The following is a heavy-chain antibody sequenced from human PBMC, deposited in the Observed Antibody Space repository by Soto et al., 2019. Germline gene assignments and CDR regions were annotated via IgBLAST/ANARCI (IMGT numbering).Heavy chain of an antibody. CDR3: ARGDSNSYSSDWFDP. CDR1: GGSISSSSYY. Sequence: SETLSLTCTVSGGSISSSSYYWGWIRQPPGKGLEWIGFIYDYGTTFYNPALKSRVTISIDKSKNQFSLEMKSVTAADTAVYYCARGDSNSYSSDWFDPWGHGTLVTVSS. D-gene: IGHD3-22*01. V-gene: IGHV4-39*07. CDR2: IYDYGTT. J-gene: IGHJ5*02.